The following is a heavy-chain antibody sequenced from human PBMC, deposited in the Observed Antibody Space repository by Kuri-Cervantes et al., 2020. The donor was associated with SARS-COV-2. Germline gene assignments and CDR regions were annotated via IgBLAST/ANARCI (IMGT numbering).Heavy chain of an antibody. CDR1: GYTFTSYG. V-gene: IGHV1-18*01. CDR3: ARDVWGDCSSTSCYPEVAFDI. Sequence: ASVKVSCKASGYTFTSYGISWLRRAPGQGLEWMGWISAYNGNTNYAQKLQGRVTLTTDTSTSTAYMELRSLRSDDTAVYYCARDVWGDCSSTSCYPEVAFDIWGQGTMVTVSS. D-gene: IGHD2-2*01. J-gene: IGHJ3*02. CDR2: ISAYNGNT.